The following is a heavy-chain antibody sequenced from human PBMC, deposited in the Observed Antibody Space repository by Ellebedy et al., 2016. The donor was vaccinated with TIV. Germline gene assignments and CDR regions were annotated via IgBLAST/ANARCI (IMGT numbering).Heavy chain of an antibody. D-gene: IGHD1-1*01. V-gene: IGHV3-23*01. CDR1: GFTFSNYA. J-gene: IGHJ4*02. CDR2: IDGAGGT. Sequence: PGGSLRLSCAVSGFTFSNYAMTWVRQAPGQGLEWVSAIDGAGGTHYAASVKGRFTISGYKSKKTFYLEMNSLRVDDTAVYYCAKTEPYGTTWFGRIYWGQGTLVTVSS. CDR3: AKTEPYGTTWFGRIY.